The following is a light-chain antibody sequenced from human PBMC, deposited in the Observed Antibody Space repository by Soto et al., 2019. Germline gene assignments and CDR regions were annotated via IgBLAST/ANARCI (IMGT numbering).Light chain of an antibody. CDR1: NIGSES. CDR3: QVWDGSSDQQV. Sequence: SYELTQPPSDSVAPGQTARITCGGNNIGSESVHWYQQKPGQAPVLVISYDSDRPSGIPERFSGSNSGNTATLTISRVEAGDDAEYYCQVWDGSSDQQVFGGGNQVTVL. J-gene: IGLJ7*01. V-gene: IGLV3-21*04. CDR2: YDS.